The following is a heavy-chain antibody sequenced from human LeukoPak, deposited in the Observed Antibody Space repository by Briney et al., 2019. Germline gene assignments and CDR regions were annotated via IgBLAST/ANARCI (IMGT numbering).Heavy chain of an antibody. D-gene: IGHD3-16*01. Sequence: GGSLRLSCAASGFTFDDYAMHWVRQAPGKGLEWVSGISWNSGSIGYADSAKGRFTISRDNAKNSLYLQMNSLRAEDTALYYCAKASVITFAGLTPYCFDYWGQGALVTVSS. J-gene: IGHJ4*02. CDR1: GFTFDDYA. CDR3: AKASVITFAGLTPYCFDY. V-gene: IGHV3-9*01. CDR2: ISWNSGSI.